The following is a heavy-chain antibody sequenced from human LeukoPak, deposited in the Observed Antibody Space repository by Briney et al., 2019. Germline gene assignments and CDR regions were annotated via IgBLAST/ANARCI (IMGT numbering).Heavy chain of an antibody. CDR3: ARGPSGYHNT. D-gene: IGHD5-12*01. CDR2: ISGGGGTT. J-gene: IGHJ4*02. V-gene: IGHV3-23*01. Sequence: QPGGSLRLSCAVSGFTVSNYGMSWVRQAPGKGLEWVSGISGGGGTTYYADSVKGRFTISRDNSKNTLYLQMNSLRAEDTAVYYCARGPSGYHNTGGQGTLVTVSS. CDR1: GFTVSNYG.